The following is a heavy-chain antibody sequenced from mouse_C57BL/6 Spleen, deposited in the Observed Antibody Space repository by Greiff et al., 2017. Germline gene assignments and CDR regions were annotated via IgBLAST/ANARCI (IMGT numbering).Heavy chain of an antibody. J-gene: IGHJ4*01. CDR3: AREKGDYHYYAMDY. CDR2: IYPGDGDT. D-gene: IGHD2-4*01. V-gene: IGHV1-82*01. Sequence: QVQLQQSGPELVKPGASVKISCKASGYAFSSSWMNWVKQRPGKGLEWIGRIYPGDGDTNYNGKFKGKATLTADKSSSTAYMQLSSLTSEDSAVYFCAREKGDYHYYAMDYWGQGTSVTVSS. CDR1: GYAFSSSW.